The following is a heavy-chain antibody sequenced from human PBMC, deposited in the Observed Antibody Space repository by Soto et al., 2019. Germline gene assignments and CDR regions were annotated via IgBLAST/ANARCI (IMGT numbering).Heavy chain of an antibody. CDR1: GFTFSSYA. D-gene: IGHD3-10*01. V-gene: IGHV3-23*01. CDR3: AKDRSMVRDYYSDY. J-gene: IGHJ4*01. CDR2: ISGSGGST. Sequence: GGSVRLSCAASGFTFSSYAMSWVRQAPGKGLEWVSAISGSGGSTYYADSVKGRFTISRDNSKNTLYLQMNSLRAEDTAVYYCAKDRSMVRDYYSDYPGHGSLVNVSS.